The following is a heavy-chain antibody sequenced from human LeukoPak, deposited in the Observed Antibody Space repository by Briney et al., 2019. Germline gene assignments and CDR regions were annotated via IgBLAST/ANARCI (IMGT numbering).Heavy chain of an antibody. CDR1: GGSISSYY. J-gene: IGHJ4*02. CDR3: ASVRVGSNWNYGSFDY. V-gene: IGHV4-4*07. CDR2: IYTSGST. D-gene: IGHD1-7*01. Sequence: SETLSLTCTVSGGSISSYYWSWIRQPAGKGLEWIGRIYTSGSTNYNPSLKSRVTMSVDTSKNQFSLKLSSVTAADTAVYYCASVRVGSNWNYGSFDYWGQGTLVTVSS.